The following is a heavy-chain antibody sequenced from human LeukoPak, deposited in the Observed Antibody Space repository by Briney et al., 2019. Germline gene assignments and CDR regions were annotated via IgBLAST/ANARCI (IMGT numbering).Heavy chain of an antibody. CDR2: ISAYNGNT. CDR3: ARVTMIVVVIDAFDI. Sequence: ASVKVSCKASGYTFTSYGISWVRQAPGQGLEWMGWISAYNGNTNYAQKLQGRVTMTTDTSTSTASMELRSLRSDDTAVYYCARVTMIVVVIDAFDIWGQGTMVTVSS. CDR1: GYTFTSYG. V-gene: IGHV1-18*01. D-gene: IGHD3-22*01. J-gene: IGHJ3*02.